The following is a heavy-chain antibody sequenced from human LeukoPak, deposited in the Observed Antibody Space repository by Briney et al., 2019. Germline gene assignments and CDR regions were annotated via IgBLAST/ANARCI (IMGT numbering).Heavy chain of an antibody. V-gene: IGHV1-69*13. CDR1: GGTFSSYA. D-gene: IGHD3-3*01. J-gene: IGHJ6*02. Sequence: SVKVSCKASGGTFSSYAVSWVRQAPGQGLEWMGGIIPIFGTANYAQKFQGRVTITADESTSTAYMELSSLRSEDTAVYYCARDKILGYYYYYYGMDVWGQGTTVTVSS. CDR2: IIPIFGTA. CDR3: ARDKILGYYYYYYGMDV.